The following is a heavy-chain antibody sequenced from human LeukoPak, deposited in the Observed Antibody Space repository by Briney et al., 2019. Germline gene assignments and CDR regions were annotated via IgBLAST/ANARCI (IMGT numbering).Heavy chain of an antibody. CDR3: ARTYGSGSQRGYFQH. V-gene: IGHV4-34*01. D-gene: IGHD3-10*01. Sequence: PSETLSLTCAVYGGSFSGYYWSWIRQPPWKGLEWSGEINHSGSTNYNPPLKSRVTISVDTSKNQFSLKLSSVTAADTAVYYCARTYGSGSQRGYFQHWGQGTLVTVSS. CDR1: GGSFSGYY. CDR2: INHSGST. J-gene: IGHJ1*01.